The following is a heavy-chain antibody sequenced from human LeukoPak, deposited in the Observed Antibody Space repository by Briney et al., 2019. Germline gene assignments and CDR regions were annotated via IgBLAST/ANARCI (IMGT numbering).Heavy chain of an antibody. CDR1: RFTFSSYD. J-gene: IGHJ3*02. Sequence: GGSLRLSCAASRFTFSSYDMHWVRQATGKGLEWVSAIGTAGDTYYPGSVKGRFTISRENAKNSLYLQMNSLRAGATAVYYYARARASYDSRDDAFDIWGQGTMVTVSS. CDR3: ARARASYDSRDDAFDI. V-gene: IGHV3-13*01. D-gene: IGHD3-22*01. CDR2: IGTAGDT.